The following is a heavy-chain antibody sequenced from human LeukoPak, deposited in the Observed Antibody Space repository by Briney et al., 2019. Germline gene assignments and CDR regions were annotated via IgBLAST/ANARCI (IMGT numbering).Heavy chain of an antibody. J-gene: IGHJ4*02. V-gene: IGHV3-7*01. CDR1: GLTFTDFW. CDR3: SGRDSSRSPRAY. Sequence: PGGSLRLSCAASGLTFTDFWMNWVRLAPGRGLECLANIKPDGNEKYYVDSVKGRFAISRDNAKNEVYLEMNSLRAEDTGVYYCSGRDSSRSPRAYWGQGTLVSVSS. CDR2: IKPDGNEK. D-gene: IGHD2-2*01.